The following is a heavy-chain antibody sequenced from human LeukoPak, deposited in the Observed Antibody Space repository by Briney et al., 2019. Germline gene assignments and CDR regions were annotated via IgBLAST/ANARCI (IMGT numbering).Heavy chain of an antibody. J-gene: IGHJ3*02. V-gene: IGHV4-34*01. CDR1: GGSFSGYY. D-gene: IGHD2-2*01. Sequence: SETLSLTCAVYGGSFSGYYWSWIRQPPGKGLEWIGEINHSGSTNYNPSLKSRVTISVDTSTNQFSLKLSSVTAADTAVYYCARDCSSTSCDAFDIWGQGTMVTVSS. CDR3: ARDCSSTSCDAFDI. CDR2: INHSGST.